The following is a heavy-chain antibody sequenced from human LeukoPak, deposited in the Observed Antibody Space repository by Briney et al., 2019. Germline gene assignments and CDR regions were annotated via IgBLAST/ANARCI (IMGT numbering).Heavy chain of an antibody. CDR3: ARGRCSSTSCYSFVRKNWFDP. J-gene: IGHJ5*02. CDR1: GGSISSSSYY. Sequence: PSETLSLTCTVSGGSISSSSYYWSWIRQPPGKGLEWIGEINHSGSTNYNPSLKSRVTISVDTSKNQFSLKLSSVTAADTAVYYCARGRCSSTSCYSFVRKNWFDPWGQGTLVTVSS. D-gene: IGHD2-2*01. CDR2: INHSGST. V-gene: IGHV4-39*07.